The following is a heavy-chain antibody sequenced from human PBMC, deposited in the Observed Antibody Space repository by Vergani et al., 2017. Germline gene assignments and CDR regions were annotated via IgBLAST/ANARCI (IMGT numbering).Heavy chain of an antibody. CDR1: GGSISSYY. D-gene: IGHD6-6*01. Sequence: QVQLPESGPGLVKPSETLSLTCTVSGGSISSYYWSWIRQPPGKGLEWIGYIYYSGSTNYNPSRKSRVTISVDTSKNQFSLKLSSVTAADTAVYYCARGRWRGKAARPEDYWGQGTLVTVSS. V-gene: IGHV4-59*01. CDR2: IYYSGST. CDR3: ARGRWRGKAARPEDY. J-gene: IGHJ4*02.